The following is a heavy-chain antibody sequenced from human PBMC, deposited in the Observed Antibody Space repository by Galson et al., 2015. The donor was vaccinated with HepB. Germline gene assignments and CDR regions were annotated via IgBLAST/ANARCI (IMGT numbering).Heavy chain of an antibody. V-gene: IGHV3-30-3*01. J-gene: IGHJ4*02. CDR3: AREAGVAALDY. CDR2: ISYDGSNK. CDR1: GFTFSSYA. D-gene: IGHD6-19*01. Sequence: SLRLSCAASGFTFSSYAMHWVRQAPGKGLEWVAVISYDGSNKYYADSVKGRFTISRDNAKNSLYLQMNSLRAEDTAVYYCAREAGVAALDYWGQGTLVTVSS.